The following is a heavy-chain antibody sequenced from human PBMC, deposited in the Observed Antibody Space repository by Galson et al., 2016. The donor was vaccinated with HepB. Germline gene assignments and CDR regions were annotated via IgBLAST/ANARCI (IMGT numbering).Heavy chain of an antibody. CDR2: ISGYNGHT. J-gene: IGHJ5*02. D-gene: IGHD4-17*01. V-gene: IGHV1-18*04. Sequence: SVKVSCKASGYTFTSSGISWVRQAPGQGLESMGWISGYNGHTSYAQSLQGRVTMTADTSTSTAYMERRSLRSDDTAVYYCARFKYGVNSFDLWGPGTLVTVSS. CDR1: GYTFTSSG. CDR3: ARFKYGVNSFDL.